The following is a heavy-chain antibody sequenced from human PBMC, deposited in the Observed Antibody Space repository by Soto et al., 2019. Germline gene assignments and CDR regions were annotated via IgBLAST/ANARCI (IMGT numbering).Heavy chain of an antibody. CDR1: GFTFSSYS. J-gene: IGHJ4*02. Sequence: EVQLVESGGGLVKPGGSLRLSCAASGFTFSSYSMNWVRQAPGKGLEWVSSISSSSSYIYYADSVKGRFTISRDNAKNSLYLQMNSLRAEDTAVYYCARSHGIAVAGSVDYWGQGTLVTVSS. D-gene: IGHD6-19*01. CDR3: ARSHGIAVAGSVDY. V-gene: IGHV3-21*01. CDR2: ISSSSSYI.